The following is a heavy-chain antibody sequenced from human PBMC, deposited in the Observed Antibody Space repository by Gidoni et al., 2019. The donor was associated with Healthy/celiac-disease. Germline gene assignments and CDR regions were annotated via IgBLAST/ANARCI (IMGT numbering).Heavy chain of an antibody. CDR2: IHYSGST. CDR1: GCSISSSSYY. D-gene: IGHD6-19*01. V-gene: IGHV4-39*01. Sequence: QLQLQESGPGLVKPSETLSLTCTVSGCSISSSSYYWGWIRQPPGKGLEWIGSIHYSGSTYYNPALKRRVTITVDTSKNQFSLKLSSVTAADTAVYYWASSPYSSGWYVGGDAFDIWGQGTMVTVSS. CDR3: ASSPYSSGWYVGGDAFDI. J-gene: IGHJ3*02.